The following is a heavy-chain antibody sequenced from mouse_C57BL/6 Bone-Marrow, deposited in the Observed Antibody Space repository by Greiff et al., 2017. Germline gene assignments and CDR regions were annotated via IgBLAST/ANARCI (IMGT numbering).Heavy chain of an antibody. V-gene: IGHV1-47*01. CDR1: GYSFTTYP. CDR2: FHPYNDAT. J-gene: IGHJ2*01. Sequence: VQLQQSGAELVTPGHSVTMSCTASGYSFTTYPIEWMKQTPGKSLEWIGTFHPYNDATKYTAKFKGTAIFTVETSSSTVYLELSRLASEDSAGYHCARSCKYGGDYCDYRGQGTTLTGSS. D-gene: IGHD5-1-1*01. CDR3: ARSCKYGGDYCDY.